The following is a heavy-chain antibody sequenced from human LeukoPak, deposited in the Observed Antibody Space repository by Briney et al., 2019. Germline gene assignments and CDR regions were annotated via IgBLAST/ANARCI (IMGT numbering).Heavy chain of an antibody. D-gene: IGHD5-18*01. V-gene: IGHV1-18*01. Sequence: GASVKVSCKASGGTFSSYTINWVRQAPGQGLEWMGWISAYNGNTNYAQKLQGRVTMTTDTSTSTAYMELRSLRSDDTAVYYCARSTGGVATTAMVPWGQGTLVTVSS. CDR3: ARSTGGVATTAMVP. CDR2: ISAYNGNT. J-gene: IGHJ5*02. CDR1: GGTFSSYT.